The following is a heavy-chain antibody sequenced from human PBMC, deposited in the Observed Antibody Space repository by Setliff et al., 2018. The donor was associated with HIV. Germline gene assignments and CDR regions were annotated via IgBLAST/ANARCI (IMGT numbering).Heavy chain of an antibody. D-gene: IGHD4-17*01. CDR2: IHHGGTT. CDR1: GDSISSSNW. J-gene: IGHJ2*01. V-gene: IGHV4-4*02. Sequence: PSETLSLTCAVSGDSISSSNWWNWVRQPPGKGLEWIGEIHHGGTTNYNPSLKSRLSILLDKSNNQLSLKVTSVTAADTAVYYCASCIFGDYARYFDLWGRGTLVTVSS. CDR3: ASCIFGDYARYFDL.